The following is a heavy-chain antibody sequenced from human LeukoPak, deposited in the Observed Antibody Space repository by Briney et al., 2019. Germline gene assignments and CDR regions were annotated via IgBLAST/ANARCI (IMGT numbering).Heavy chain of an antibody. J-gene: IGHJ3*02. Sequence: PSETLSLTCTLSGDSISSSSFYWGWIRQPPGKGLECIGTTYYSGITYHSSSLESRVTISVDTSKNQFSLKLSSVTAADTAVYFCARSGPAAGRPDAFDIWGQGTKVTVSS. CDR2: TYYSGIT. V-gene: IGHV4-39*07. D-gene: IGHD2-2*01. CDR3: ARSGPAAGRPDAFDI. CDR1: GDSISSSSFY.